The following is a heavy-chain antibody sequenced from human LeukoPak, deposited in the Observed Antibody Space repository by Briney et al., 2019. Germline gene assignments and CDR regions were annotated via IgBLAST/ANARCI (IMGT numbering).Heavy chain of an antibody. J-gene: IGHJ4*02. CDR1: GXRFNNYW. Sequence: PGESLKISFKGSGXRFNNYWIGWVRQMPGKGLEWMGIIYPGDSDTRYSPSFQGQVTISADRSISTAYLQWSSLKASDTAMYYCARQAYTYAPFDYWGQGTLVTVSS. CDR3: ARQAYTYAPFDY. V-gene: IGHV5-51*01. CDR2: IYPGDSDT. D-gene: IGHD5-18*01.